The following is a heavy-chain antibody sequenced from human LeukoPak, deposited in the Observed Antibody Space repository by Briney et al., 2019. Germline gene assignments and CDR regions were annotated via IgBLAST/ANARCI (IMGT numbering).Heavy chain of an antibody. D-gene: IGHD6-13*01. CDR3: ARDHPEGGHSSSWYFDY. J-gene: IGHJ4*02. Sequence: ASVKVSFKASVYTFTSYYMHWVRQAPGQGLEWMGIINPSGGSTSYAQKFQGRVTMTRDMSTSTVYMELGSLRSEDTAVYYCARDHPEGGHSSSWYFDYWGQGTLVTVSS. V-gene: IGHV1-46*01. CDR2: INPSGGST. CDR1: VYTFTSYY.